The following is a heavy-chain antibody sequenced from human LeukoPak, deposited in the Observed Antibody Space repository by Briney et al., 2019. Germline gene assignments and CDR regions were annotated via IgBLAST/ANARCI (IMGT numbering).Heavy chain of an antibody. D-gene: IGHD2-15*01. CDR2: IYYSGST. J-gene: IGHJ5*02. CDR1: GGSISSSSYY. V-gene: IGHV4-39*07. CDR3: ARGSCSGGSCYSVSWFDP. Sequence: SETLSLTCTVSGGSISSSSYYWGWIRQPPGKGLEWIGSIYYSGSTNYNPSLKSRVTISVDTSKNQFSLKLSSVTAADTAVYYCARGSCSGGSCYSVSWFDPWGQGTLVTVSS.